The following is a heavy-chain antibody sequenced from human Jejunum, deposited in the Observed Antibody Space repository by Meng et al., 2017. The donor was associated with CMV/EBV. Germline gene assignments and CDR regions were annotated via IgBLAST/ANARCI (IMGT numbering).Heavy chain of an antibody. Sequence: KASGYTVTDYHLHWVRQAPGQGLECVGWMSPNSGDTTSTQKFQGRVTLTSDTSITTAYMELSRLKSDDTAVYFCARNWGGGSYYLDYWGQGTLVTVSS. V-gene: IGHV1-2*02. J-gene: IGHJ4*02. CDR1: GYTVTDYH. CDR2: MSPNSGDT. D-gene: IGHD2-21*01. CDR3: ARNWGGGSYYLDY.